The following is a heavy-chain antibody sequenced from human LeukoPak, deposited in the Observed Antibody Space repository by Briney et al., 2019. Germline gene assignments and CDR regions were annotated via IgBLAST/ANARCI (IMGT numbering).Heavy chain of an antibody. CDR1: GYSINNYW. Sequence: GESLKISCKGSGYSINNYWIGWVRQMPGKGLEWVGIIYPADSDIRYSPSFQGQVTISADKSISTAYLQWSSLKASDTAMYYCARQEYCSGGSCYTWFDPWGQGTLVTVSS. CDR3: ARQEYCSGGSCYTWFDP. D-gene: IGHD2-15*01. V-gene: IGHV5-51*01. J-gene: IGHJ5*02. CDR2: IYPADSDI.